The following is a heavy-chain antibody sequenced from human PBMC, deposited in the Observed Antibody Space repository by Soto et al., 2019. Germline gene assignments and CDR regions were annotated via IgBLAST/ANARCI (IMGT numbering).Heavy chain of an antibody. Sequence: QVLLQEPGPGQVRPSETLSLTCIVSGVSVGSGAYYWSWIRQPPGSALEWIGYIHYSGGTNYNSSLKSRVTISVDRSRNRFSLKLTSVTAADTAFYYCARHDYADRTFDLWGQGTKVTVSS. CDR2: IHYSGGT. CDR3: ARHDYADRTFDL. CDR1: GVSVGSGAYY. V-gene: IGHV4-61*08. D-gene: IGHD5-12*01. J-gene: IGHJ3*01.